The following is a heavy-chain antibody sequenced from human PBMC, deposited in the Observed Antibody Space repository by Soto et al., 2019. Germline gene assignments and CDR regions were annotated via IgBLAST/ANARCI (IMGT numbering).Heavy chain of an antibody. CDR2: IYYSGST. D-gene: IGHD3-22*01. CDR1: GGSISSGGYY. Sequence: PSETLSLTCTVSGGSISSGGYYWSWVRQHLGKGLEWIGYIYYSGSTYYNPSLKSRVTISVDTSKNQFSLKLSPVTAADTAFYYCASTYYNASSGPFDYWGQGTLVTVSS. J-gene: IGHJ4*02. CDR3: ASTYYNASSGPFDY. V-gene: IGHV4-31*03.